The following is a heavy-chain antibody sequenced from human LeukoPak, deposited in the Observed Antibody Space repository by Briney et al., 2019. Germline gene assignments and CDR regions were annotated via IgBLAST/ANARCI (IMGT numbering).Heavy chain of an antibody. J-gene: IGHJ6*03. CDR3: AKDAPYYYYMDV. Sequence: GGSLRLSCAASGFTFSSYSMNWVRQAPGKGLEWVSSISSSSNYIYYADSVKGRFTISRDNSKNTLYLQMNSLRAEDTAVYYCAKDAPYYYYMDVWGKGTTVTISS. V-gene: IGHV3-21*01. CDR1: GFTFSSYS. CDR2: ISSSSNYI.